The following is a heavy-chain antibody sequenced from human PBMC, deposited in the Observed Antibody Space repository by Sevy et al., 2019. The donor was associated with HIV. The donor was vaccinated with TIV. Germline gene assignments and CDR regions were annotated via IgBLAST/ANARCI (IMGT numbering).Heavy chain of an antibody. D-gene: IGHD1-1*01. Sequence: GGSLRLSCATSGFTFSSYSMHWVRQAPGKGLEWVATISYDGINKHYADSVKGRFTISRDNFMNSLSLQMNSLRAEDTAVYFCALERLSSDVAEYFQNWGQGTLVTVSS. CDR3: ALERLSSDVAEYFQN. J-gene: IGHJ1*01. CDR2: ISYDGINK. CDR1: GFTFSSYS. V-gene: IGHV3-30-3*01.